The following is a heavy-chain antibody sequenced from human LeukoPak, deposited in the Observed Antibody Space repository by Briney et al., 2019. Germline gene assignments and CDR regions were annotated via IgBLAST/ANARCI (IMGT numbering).Heavy chain of an antibody. J-gene: IGHJ4*02. Sequence: GGSLRLSCAASGFTVSSNYMSWVRQAPGKGLEWVSVIYSGGSTYYADSVKGRFTISRDNSKNTLYLQMNSLRAEDTAVYYCARDGITMVRGVITTTYFDYWGQGTPVTVSS. CDR2: IYSGGST. CDR1: GFTVSSNY. V-gene: IGHV3-53*01. D-gene: IGHD3-10*01. CDR3: ARDGITMVRGVITTTYFDY.